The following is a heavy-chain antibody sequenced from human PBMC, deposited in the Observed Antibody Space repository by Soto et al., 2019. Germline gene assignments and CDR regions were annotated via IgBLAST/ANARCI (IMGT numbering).Heavy chain of an antibody. V-gene: IGHV3-9*01. CDR1: GFTFDDYA. J-gene: IGHJ4*01. CDR3: AKAFYYGSGSYYSLPPFDY. Sequence: EVQLVESGGGLVQPGRSLRLSCAASGFTFDDYAMHWVRQAPGKGLEWGSGISWTSGSLGYADSVKGRFTISRDNAKNSLYLQMNSLRAEDTALYYCAKAFYYGSGSYYSLPPFDYWGLGTLVTVSS. CDR2: ISWTSGSL. D-gene: IGHD3-10*01.